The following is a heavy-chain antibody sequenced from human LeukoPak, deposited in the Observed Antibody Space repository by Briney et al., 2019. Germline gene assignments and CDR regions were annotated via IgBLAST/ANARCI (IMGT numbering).Heavy chain of an antibody. J-gene: IGHJ6*02. Sequence: GGSLRLSCAASGFTFSSYWMSWVRQAPGKGLEWVANIKQDGSEKYYVDSVKGRFTTSRDNAKNSLYLQMNSLRAEDTAVYYCARDHALDSGSYWKHYYYYGMDVWGQGTTVTVSS. CDR1: GFTFSSYW. D-gene: IGHD1-26*01. CDR2: IKQDGSEK. V-gene: IGHV3-7*01. CDR3: ARDHALDSGSYWKHYYYYGMDV.